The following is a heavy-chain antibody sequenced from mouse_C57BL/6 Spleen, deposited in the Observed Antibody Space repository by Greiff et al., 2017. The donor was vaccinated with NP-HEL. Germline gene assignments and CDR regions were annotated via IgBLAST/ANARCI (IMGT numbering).Heavy chain of an antibody. CDR1: GYTFTSYW. Sequence: QVQLQQSGAELVMPGASVKLSCKASGYTFTSYWMHWVKQRPGQGLEWIGEIDPSDSYTNYNQKFKGKSTLTVDKSSSTAYMQLSSLTSEDSAVYYCARREPDYWGQGTTLTVSS. V-gene: IGHV1-69*01. CDR2: IDPSDSYT. J-gene: IGHJ2*01. CDR3: ARREPDY.